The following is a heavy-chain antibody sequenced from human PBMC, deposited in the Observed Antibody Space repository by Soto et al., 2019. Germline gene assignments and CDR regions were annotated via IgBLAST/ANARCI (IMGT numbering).Heavy chain of an antibody. CDR3: ARVGIVATPQLGWFDP. Sequence: QVQLVESGGGVVQPGRSLRLSCAASGFTFSNYGIHWVRQAPGKGLEWVAVIWPDGNIKHYADSVKGRFTISRDNSKNPLYLQINSLRVEDTAMYYCARVGIVATPQLGWFDPWGQGTLVIVSS. V-gene: IGHV3-33*01. CDR1: GFTFSNYG. CDR2: IWPDGNIK. D-gene: IGHD5-12*01. J-gene: IGHJ5*02.